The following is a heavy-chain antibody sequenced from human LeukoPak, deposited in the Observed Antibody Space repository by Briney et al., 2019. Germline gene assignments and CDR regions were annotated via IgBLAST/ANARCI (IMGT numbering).Heavy chain of an antibody. Sequence: ASVKVSCKASGGTFSSYAISWVRQAPGQGLEWMGGIIPIFGTANYAQKFQGRVTMTRDTSTSTLYMELSSLRSEDTAVYYCARDDSSGYRKVDFWGQGTLVTVSS. D-gene: IGHD3-22*01. J-gene: IGHJ4*02. CDR3: ARDDSSGYRKVDF. CDR1: GGTFSSYA. CDR2: IIPIFGTA. V-gene: IGHV1-69*05.